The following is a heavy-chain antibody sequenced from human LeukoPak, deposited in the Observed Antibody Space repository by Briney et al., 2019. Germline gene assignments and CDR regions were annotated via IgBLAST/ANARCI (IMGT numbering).Heavy chain of an antibody. V-gene: IGHV4-34*01. J-gene: IGHJ6*02. Sequence: SETLSLTCAVYGGSFSGYYWSWIRQPPGKGLEWIGEINHSGSTNYNPSLKSRVTISVDTSKNQFSLKLSSVTAADTAVYYCARHGRQLARYYYYYYGMDVWGQGTTVTVSS. CDR3: ARHGRQLARYYYYYYGMDV. D-gene: IGHD6-13*01. CDR2: INHSGST. CDR1: GGSFSGYY.